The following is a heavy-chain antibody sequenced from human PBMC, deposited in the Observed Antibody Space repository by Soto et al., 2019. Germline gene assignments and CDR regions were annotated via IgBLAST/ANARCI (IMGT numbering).Heavy chain of an antibody. CDR1: GFTFSSYG. CDR3: ARDDIVVVPAAMFPPYYYYGMDV. Sequence: GGSLRLSCAASGFTFSSYGMHWVRQAPGKGLEWVAVIWYDGSNKYYADSVKGRFTISRDNSKNTLYLQMNSLRAEDTAVYYCARDDIVVVPAAMFPPYYYYGMDVWGQGTTVTVSS. CDR2: IWYDGSNK. D-gene: IGHD2-2*01. J-gene: IGHJ6*02. V-gene: IGHV3-33*01.